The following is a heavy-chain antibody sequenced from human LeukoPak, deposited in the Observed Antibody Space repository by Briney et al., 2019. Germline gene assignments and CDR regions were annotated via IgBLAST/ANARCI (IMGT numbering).Heavy chain of an antibody. V-gene: IGHV1-69*06. D-gene: IGHD2-21*02. CDR3: ARGIWSTTLTAYYLDY. CDR2: IIPIFGTA. Sequence: SVKVSCKASGGTFSSYAISWVRQAPGQGLEWMGGIIPIFGTANYAQKFQGRVTITADKSTSTAYMELSSLRSEDTAVYYCARGIWSTTLTAYYLDYWGQGTLVTVSS. CDR1: GGTFSSYA. J-gene: IGHJ4*02.